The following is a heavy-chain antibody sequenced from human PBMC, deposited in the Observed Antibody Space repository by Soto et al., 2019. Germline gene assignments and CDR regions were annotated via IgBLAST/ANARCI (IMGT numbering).Heavy chain of an antibody. CDR3: AREPYYDFWSGYPRGMDV. J-gene: IGHJ6*02. CDR1: GCTFTSYD. V-gene: IGHV1-8*01. Sequence: GASVKVSCKASGCTFTSYDINWVRQATGQGLEWMGWMNPNSGNTGYAQKFQGRVTMTRNTSISTAYMELSSLRSEDTAVYYCAREPYYDFWSGYPRGMDVWGQGTTVTVSS. D-gene: IGHD3-3*01. CDR2: MNPNSGNT.